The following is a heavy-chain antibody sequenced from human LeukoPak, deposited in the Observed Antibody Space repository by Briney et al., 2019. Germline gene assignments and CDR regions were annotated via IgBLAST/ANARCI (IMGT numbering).Heavy chain of an antibody. J-gene: IGHJ4*02. V-gene: IGHV3-21*01. D-gene: IGHD6-19*01. CDR3: ARVLRYSSGWSTGNDY. CDR1: GFTFSSYS. Sequence: PGGSLRLSCAASGFTFSSYSMTWVRQAPGKGLEWVSSISSSSSYIYYADSVKGRFTISRDNAKNSLYLQMNSLRAEDTAVYYCARVLRYSSGWSTGNDYWGQGTLVTVSS. CDR2: ISSSSSYI.